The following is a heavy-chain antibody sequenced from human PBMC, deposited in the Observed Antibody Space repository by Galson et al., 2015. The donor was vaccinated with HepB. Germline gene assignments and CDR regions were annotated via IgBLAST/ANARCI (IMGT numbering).Heavy chain of an antibody. J-gene: IGHJ3*02. D-gene: IGHD1-20*01. CDR1: GYSFTSYW. CDR2: IDPSDSFT. Sequence: SGAEVKKPGESLRISCKGSGYSFTSYWISWVRQMPGKGLEWMGRIDPSDSFTNYSPSFQGHVTTSADKSISTAYLQWSSLKASDTAMYYCAWGITGTYPRAFDIWGQGTMVTVSS. CDR3: AWGITGTYPRAFDI. V-gene: IGHV5-10-1*01.